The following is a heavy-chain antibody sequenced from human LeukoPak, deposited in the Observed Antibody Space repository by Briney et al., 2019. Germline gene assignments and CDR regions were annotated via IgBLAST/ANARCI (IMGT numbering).Heavy chain of an antibody. CDR3: AKDQGLRFYPDPFDY. V-gene: IGHV3-23*01. CDR2: ISGSGGST. J-gene: IGHJ4*02. D-gene: IGHD3-3*01. CDR1: GFTFSSYA. Sequence: PGGSLRLSCAASGFTFSSYAMSWVRQAPGKGLEWVSAISGSGGSTYYADSVKGRFTISRDNSKNTLYLQMNSLRAEDTAVYYCAKDQGLRFYPDPFDYWGQGTLVTVSS.